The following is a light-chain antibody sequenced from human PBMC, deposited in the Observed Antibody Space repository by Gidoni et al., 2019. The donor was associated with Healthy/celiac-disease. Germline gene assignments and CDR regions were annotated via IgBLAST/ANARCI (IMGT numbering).Light chain of an antibody. CDR1: SSYVGGYNY. V-gene: IGLV2-14*03. CDR3: SSYTSSSTWV. CDR2: DVS. Sequence: QSALTQPASVSGSPGQSITISCTGTSSYVGGYNYVSWYQQHPGKAPNLMIYDVSNRPSGVSNRFSGSKSGNTASLTISGLQAEDEADYYCSSYTSSSTWVFGGGTKLTVL. J-gene: IGLJ3*02.